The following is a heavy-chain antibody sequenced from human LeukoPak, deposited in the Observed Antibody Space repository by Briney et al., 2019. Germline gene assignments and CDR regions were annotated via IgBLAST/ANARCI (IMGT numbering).Heavy chain of an antibody. V-gene: IGHV1-8*01. D-gene: IGHD3-3*01. CDR3: ARGSRVTIFGVVIKYYYYYMDV. CDR1: GYTFTSYD. Sequence: ASVKVSCKASGYTFTSYDINWVQQATGQGLEWMGWMNPNSGNTGYAQKFQGRVTMTRNTSISTAYMELSSLRSEDTAVYYCARGSRVTIFGVVIKYYYYYMDVWGKGTTDTVSS. J-gene: IGHJ6*03. CDR2: MNPNSGNT.